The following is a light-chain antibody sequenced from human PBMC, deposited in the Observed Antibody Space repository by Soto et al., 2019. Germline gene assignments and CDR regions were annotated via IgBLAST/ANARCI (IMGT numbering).Light chain of an antibody. Sequence: QSVLTQPASGSGSPGQSITISCTGTSSDAGSYNLVSWYQQHPGKAPKLMIYEVTKWPSGVSNRFSGSKSGNTASLTISGLQAEDEADYYCCSYAGSSTFYVFGTGTKVTVL. CDR2: EVT. CDR3: CSYAGSSTFYV. CDR1: SSDAGSYNL. V-gene: IGLV2-23*02. J-gene: IGLJ1*01.